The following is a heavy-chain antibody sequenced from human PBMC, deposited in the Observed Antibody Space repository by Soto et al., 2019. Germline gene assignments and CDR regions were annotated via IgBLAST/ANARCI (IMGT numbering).Heavy chain of an antibody. CDR3: VYDSSGYYRFDY. Sequence: QVQLQESGPGLVKPSQTLSLTCTVSGGSISSGGYYWSWIRQHPGKGLEWIGYIYYSGSTYYNPSLKSRVTISVDTSKNQFSLKLSSVTAADTAVYYCVYDSSGYYRFDYWGQGTLVTVSS. V-gene: IGHV4-31*03. CDR2: IYYSGST. CDR1: GGSISSGGYY. J-gene: IGHJ4*02. D-gene: IGHD3-22*01.